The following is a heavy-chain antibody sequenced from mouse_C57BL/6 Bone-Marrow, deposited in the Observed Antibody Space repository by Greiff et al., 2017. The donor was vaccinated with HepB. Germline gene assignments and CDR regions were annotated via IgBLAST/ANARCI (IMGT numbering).Heavy chain of an antibody. D-gene: IGHD1-1*01. J-gene: IGHJ2*01. Sequence: QVHVKQPGAELVKPGASVKMSCKASGYTFTSYWITWVKQRPGQGLEWIGDIYPGSGSTNYNEKFKSKATLTVDTSSSTAYMQLSSLTSEDSAVYYCAKGDGSSSYYFDYWGQGTTLTVSS. CDR2: IYPGSGST. V-gene: IGHV1-55*01. CDR3: AKGDGSSSYYFDY. CDR1: GYTFTSYW.